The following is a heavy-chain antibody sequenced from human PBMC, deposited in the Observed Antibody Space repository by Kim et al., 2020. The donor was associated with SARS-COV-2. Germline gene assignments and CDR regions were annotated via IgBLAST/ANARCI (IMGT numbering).Heavy chain of an antibody. CDR1: GFTFSSYA. D-gene: IGHD2-15*01. CDR2: ISYDGSNK. V-gene: IGHV3-30*04. Sequence: GGSLRLSCAASGFTFSSYAMHWVRQAPGKGLEWVAVISYDGSNKYYADSVKGRFTISRDNSKNTLYLQMNSLRAEDTAVYYCARGGVVVAARWVDPWGQG. J-gene: IGHJ5*02. CDR3: ARGGVVVAARWVDP.